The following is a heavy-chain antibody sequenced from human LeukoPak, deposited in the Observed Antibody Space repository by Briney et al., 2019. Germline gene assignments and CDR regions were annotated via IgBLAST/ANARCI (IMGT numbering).Heavy chain of an antibody. CDR2: TYYRSTWYN. D-gene: IGHD2-2*01. Sequence: SQTLSLTCAISGDSVSSNSVTWNWIRQSPSRGLEWLGRTYYRSTWYNDYAVSVRARITVNPDTSKNQFSLHLNSVTPEDTAVYYCARRLTQYDCFDPWGQGILVTVSS. CDR3: ARRLTQYDCFDP. V-gene: IGHV6-1*01. CDR1: GDSVSSNSVT. J-gene: IGHJ5*02.